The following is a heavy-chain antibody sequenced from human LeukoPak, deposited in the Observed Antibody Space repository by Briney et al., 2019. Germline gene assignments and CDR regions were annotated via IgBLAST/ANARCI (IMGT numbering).Heavy chain of an antibody. V-gene: IGHV3-30-3*01. CDR2: ISYDGSNK. CDR1: GFTFSSYA. J-gene: IGHJ4*02. Sequence: PGGSLRLSCAASGFTFSSYAMHWVRQAPGKGREGVAVISYDGSNKYYADSVKGRFTISRDNSKNTLYLQMNSLRAEDTAVYFCARDPTMATTFDYFDYWGQGTLVTVSS. CDR3: ARDPTMATTFDYFDY. D-gene: IGHD5-24*01.